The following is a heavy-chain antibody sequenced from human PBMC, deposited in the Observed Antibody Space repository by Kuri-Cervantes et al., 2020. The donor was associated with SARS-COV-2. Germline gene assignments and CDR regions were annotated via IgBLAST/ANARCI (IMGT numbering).Heavy chain of an antibody. CDR3: ARVAAAAGPAGEYSFYMDV. V-gene: IGHV1-2*02. J-gene: IGHJ6*03. CDR1: GYTFIGYY. Sequence: ASVKVSCKASGYTFIGYYMHWVRQAPGQGLEWMGWINPKSGASSYAQKFQGRVTITADKSTSTAYMELSSLTSEDTAVYYCARVAAAAGPAGEYSFYMDVWGKGTTVTVSS. D-gene: IGHD6-13*01. CDR2: INPKSGAS.